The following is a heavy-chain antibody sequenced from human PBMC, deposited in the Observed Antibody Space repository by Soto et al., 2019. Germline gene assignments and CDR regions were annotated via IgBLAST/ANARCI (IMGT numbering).Heavy chain of an antibody. J-gene: IGHJ4*02. CDR2: VIPIFGTA. CDR3: ARETVWDPNSRGRFDY. Sequence: QVQLVQSGAEVKKPGSSVKVSCKASGGTFSSYAISWVRQAPGQGLEWMGGVIPIFGTANYAQKFQGRVTIAADESTSTAYRELSRLRSEDTAVYYCARETVWDPNSRGRFDYWGQGTLVTVSS. V-gene: IGHV1-69*01. CDR1: GGTFSSYA. D-gene: IGHD2-8*01.